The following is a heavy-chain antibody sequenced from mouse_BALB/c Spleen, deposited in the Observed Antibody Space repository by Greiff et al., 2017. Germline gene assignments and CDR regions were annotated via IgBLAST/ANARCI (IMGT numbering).Heavy chain of an antibody. D-gene: IGHD2-4*01. Sequence: QVQLQQPGAELVRPGASVKLSCKASGYTFTSYWINWVKQRPGQGLEWIGNIYPSDSYTNYNQKFKDKATLTVDKSSSTAYMQLSSPTSEDSAVYYCTRSTIYYDYHYSMDYWGQGTSVTVSS. J-gene: IGHJ4*01. CDR3: TRSTIYYDYHYSMDY. V-gene: IGHV1-69*02. CDR2: IYPSDSYT. CDR1: GYTFTSYW.